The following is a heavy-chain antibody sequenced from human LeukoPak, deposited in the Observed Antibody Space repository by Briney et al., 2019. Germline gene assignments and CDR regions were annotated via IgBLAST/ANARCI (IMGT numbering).Heavy chain of an antibody. CDR1: GFTFRMYA. Sequence: GGSLRLSCAASGFTFRMYAMSWVRQAPGKGLEWVSAMSGSGGHTYYADSVKGRFTISRDNSKNTLYLQMNSLRAEDTAVYYCAREKGSGSFRSWYLDLWGRGTLVTVSS. V-gene: IGHV3-23*01. D-gene: IGHD1-26*01. J-gene: IGHJ2*01. CDR3: AREKGSGSFRSWYLDL. CDR2: MSGSGGHT.